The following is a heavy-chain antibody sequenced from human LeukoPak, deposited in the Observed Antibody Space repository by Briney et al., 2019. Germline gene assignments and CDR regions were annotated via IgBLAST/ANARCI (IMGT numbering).Heavy chain of an antibody. J-gene: IGHJ6*03. D-gene: IGHD4-17*01. CDR3: AREAYGDYPRPPWSYYYYYYMDV. Sequence: PGGSLRLSCAASGFTFDDYGMSWVRQAPGKGLEWVSSISSSSSYIYYADSVKGRFTISRDNAKNSLYLQMNSLRAEDTAVYYCAREAYGDYPRPPWSYYYYYYMDVWGKGTTVTVSS. CDR1: GFTFDDYG. V-gene: IGHV3-21*01. CDR2: ISSSSSYI.